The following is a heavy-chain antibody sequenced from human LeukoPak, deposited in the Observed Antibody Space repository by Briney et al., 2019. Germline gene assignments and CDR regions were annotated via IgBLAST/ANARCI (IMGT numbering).Heavy chain of an antibody. CDR3: AKYRRGITGTEWFDP. CDR2: ISWNSDST. Sequence: GGSLRLSCEGSGFTFGDYGMSWVRQAPGEGPEWVAGISWNSDSTGYPDSVKGRFTISRDNAKNSLYMQMNSLRIKDTALYYSAKYRRGITGTEWFDPWGQGTLVTVSP. J-gene: IGHJ5*02. D-gene: IGHD1-20*01. CDR1: GFTFGDYG. V-gene: IGHV3-20*04.